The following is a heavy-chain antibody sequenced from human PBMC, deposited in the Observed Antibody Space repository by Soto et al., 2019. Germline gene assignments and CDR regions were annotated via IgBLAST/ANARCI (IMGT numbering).Heavy chain of an antibody. CDR3: ARAITVLRFLEWLRSKYYYYYMDV. V-gene: IGHV1-8*01. CDR1: GYTFTSYD. J-gene: IGHJ6*03. D-gene: IGHD3-3*01. Sequence: ASVKVSCKASGYTFTSYDINWVRQATGQGLEWMGWMNPNSGNTGYAQKFQGRVTMTRNTSISTAYMELSSLRSEDTAVYYCARAITVLRFLEWLRSKYYYYYMDVWG. CDR2: MNPNSGNT.